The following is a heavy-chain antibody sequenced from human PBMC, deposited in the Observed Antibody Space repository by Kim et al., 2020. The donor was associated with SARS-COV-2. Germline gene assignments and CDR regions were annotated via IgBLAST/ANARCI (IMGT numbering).Heavy chain of an antibody. CDR2: IKPTADGGTK. CDR3: ATDRSLTGSNY. J-gene: IGHJ4*02. V-gene: IGHV3-15*01. CDR1: GFTFDDAS. Sequence: GGSLRLSCSASGFTFDDASMTWVRQAPGKGLEWVGRIKPTADGGTKEYAAPVKGRLTISRDDATNTLYLQMNSLRIEDAGVYYCATDRSLTGSNYWGQGT. D-gene: IGHD3-9*01.